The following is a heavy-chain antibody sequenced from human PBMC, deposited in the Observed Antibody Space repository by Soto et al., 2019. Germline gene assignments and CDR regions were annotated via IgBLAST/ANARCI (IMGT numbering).Heavy chain of an antibody. CDR2: IYSIGST. CDR1: GGSMTNVDDN. D-gene: IGHD2-8*02. Sequence: PSETLSLTCTVSGGSMTNVDDNWSWIRQAPDKGLEWIGHIYSIGSTNYNPSLRSRVTMSIDTSQEQFSLKLSSVTAKDTAVYSCARHVNLPLPGTGFDSWGRGTRVTVSS. V-gene: IGHV4-30-4*01. J-gene: IGHJ4*02. CDR3: ARHVNLPLPGTGFDS.